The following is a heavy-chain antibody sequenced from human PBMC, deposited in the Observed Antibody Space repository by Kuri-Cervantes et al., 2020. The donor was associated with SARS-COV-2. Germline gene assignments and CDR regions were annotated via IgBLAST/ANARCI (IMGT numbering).Heavy chain of an antibody. Sequence: ESLKISCTVSGGSIGSSSYYWGWIRQPPGKGLEWIGSIYYSGSTFYNPSLKSRVTISVDTSKNQFSLKLSSVTAADTAVYYCARHFSWGSGEKYYDILTRPDYGMDVWGQGTTVTVSS. CDR2: IYYSGST. D-gene: IGHD3-9*01. CDR1: GGSIGSSSYY. J-gene: IGHJ6*02. V-gene: IGHV4-39*01. CDR3: ARHFSWGSGEKYYDILTRPDYGMDV.